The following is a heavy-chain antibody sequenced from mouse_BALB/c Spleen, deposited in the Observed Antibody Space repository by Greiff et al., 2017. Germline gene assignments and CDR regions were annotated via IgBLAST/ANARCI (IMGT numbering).Heavy chain of an antibody. Sequence: EVQGVESGGGLVQPGGSLKLSCAASGFTFSSYGMSWVRQTPDKRLELVATINSNGGSTYYPDSVKGRFTISRDNAKNTLYLQMSSLKSEDTAMYYCAREPRLRWYFDVWGAGTTVTVSS. CDR3: AREPRLRWYFDV. CDR1: GFTFSSYG. D-gene: IGHD1-2*01. J-gene: IGHJ1*01. V-gene: IGHV5-6-3*01. CDR2: INSNGGST.